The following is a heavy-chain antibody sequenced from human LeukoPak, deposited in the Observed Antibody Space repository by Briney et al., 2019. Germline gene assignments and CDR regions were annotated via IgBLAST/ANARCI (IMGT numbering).Heavy chain of an antibody. CDR2: IYTSGST. D-gene: IGHD3-22*01. CDR1: GGSISSYY. J-gene: IGHJ3*02. Sequence: PSETLSLTCTVSGGSISSYYWSWIRQPPGKGLEWIGYIYTSGSTNYNPSLKSRVTISVDTSKNRFSLKLSSVTAADTAVYYCARRVWYYDSSGYHDAFDIWGQGTMVTVSS. V-gene: IGHV4-4*09. CDR3: ARRVWYYDSSGYHDAFDI.